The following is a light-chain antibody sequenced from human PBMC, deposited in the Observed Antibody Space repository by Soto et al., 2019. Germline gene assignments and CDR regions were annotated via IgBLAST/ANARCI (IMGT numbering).Light chain of an antibody. CDR3: QQYETSSGT. CDR2: AAS. Sequence: DIHITQSPSTLSVSAGDRATLTCRASHTISSRLAWYQQKPGEARKLLIYAASAAPRGVPSSFGGSGCRTKCTLSIVSLQPDDFANYDCQQYETSSGTFGPGTKVDIK. V-gene: IGKV1-5*01. J-gene: IGKJ1*01. CDR1: HTISSR.